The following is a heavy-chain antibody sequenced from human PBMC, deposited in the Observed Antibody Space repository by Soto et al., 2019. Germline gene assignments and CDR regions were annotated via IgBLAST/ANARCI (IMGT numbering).Heavy chain of an antibody. J-gene: IGHJ3*02. V-gene: IGHV1-69*01. Sequence: QVQLVQSGAEVKKPGSSVKVSCKASGGTFSSYAISWVRQAPGQGLEWMGGIIPIFGTANYAQKFQGRVTITADESTRPADMELSSLRSEDTAVYYWASGYSYGYEFHIWVQGTMVTVSS. D-gene: IGHD5-18*01. CDR1: GGTFSSYA. CDR3: ASGYSYGYEFHI. CDR2: IIPIFGTA.